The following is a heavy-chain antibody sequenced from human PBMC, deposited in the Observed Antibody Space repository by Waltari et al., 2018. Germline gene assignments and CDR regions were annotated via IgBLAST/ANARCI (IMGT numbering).Heavy chain of an antibody. D-gene: IGHD1-26*01. V-gene: IGHV3-30-3*01. CDR2: ISYDGSNK. CDR3: ARSIEGPFDY. CDR1: GFPFSSYA. J-gene: IGHJ4*02. Sequence: QVPLVESGGGVVQPGRSLRLSCAASGFPFSSYAMHWVRQAPGKGLEWVAVISYDGSNKYYADSVKGRFTISRDNSKNTLYLQMNSLRAEDTAMFYCARSIEGPFDYWGQGTLVTVSS.